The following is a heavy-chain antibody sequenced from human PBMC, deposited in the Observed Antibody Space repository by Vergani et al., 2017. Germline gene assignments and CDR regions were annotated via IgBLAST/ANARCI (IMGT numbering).Heavy chain of an antibody. Sequence: QVRLQESGPGLVKPSETLSLTCTVSGGSFNTYYWSWIRQSPGKGLEWIGYIYSTGSTNYNPSLNSRVTMSVDTSKNQFSLKLRSVNAADTAVYFCARVMYRDEASTGYRLEGMDIWGQGTTVTISS. CDR2: IYSTGST. CDR3: ARVMYRDEASTGYRLEGMDI. CDR1: GGSFNTYY. D-gene: IGHD3-9*01. J-gene: IGHJ6*02. V-gene: IGHV4-59*13.